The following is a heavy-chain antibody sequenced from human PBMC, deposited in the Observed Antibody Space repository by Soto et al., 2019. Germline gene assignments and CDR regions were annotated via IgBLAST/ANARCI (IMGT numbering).Heavy chain of an antibody. V-gene: IGHV5-10-1*01. CDR1: GYSFTSDW. J-gene: IGHJ6*02. CDR3: ARQGSGYYDSSGYYRGYYYGMDV. CDR2: IDPSDSYT. D-gene: IGHD3-22*01. Sequence: PVESLKISCKGSGYSFTSDWISWLRQMPVKGLEWMGMIDPSDSYTNYSPSFQGHVTISADKSISTAYLQWSSLKASDTAMYYCARQGSGYYDSSGYYRGYYYGMDVWGQGTTVTVSS.